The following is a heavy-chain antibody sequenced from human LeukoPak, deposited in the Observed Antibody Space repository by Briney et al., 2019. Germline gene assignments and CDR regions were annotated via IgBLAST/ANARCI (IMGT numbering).Heavy chain of an antibody. CDR1: GFDFSTYS. Sequence: GGSLRLSCAASGFDFSTYSIDWVRQAPGKGLEWVSYISSSSSNIYHADSVKGRFTISRDNTKNSLHLQTNSLRAEDTAVYYCARVGRSGWTVDYWGQGTLVTVSS. CDR3: ARVGRSGWTVDY. D-gene: IGHD6-19*01. V-gene: IGHV3-48*04. J-gene: IGHJ4*02. CDR2: ISSSSSNI.